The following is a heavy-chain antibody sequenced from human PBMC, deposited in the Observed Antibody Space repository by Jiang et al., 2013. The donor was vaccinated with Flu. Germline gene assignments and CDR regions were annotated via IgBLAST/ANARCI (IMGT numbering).Heavy chain of an antibody. CDR2: INHSGST. Sequence: ALLKPSETLSLTCAVYGGSFSGYYWSWIRQPPGKGLEWIGEINHSGSTNYNPPLKSRVTISVDTSKNQFSLKLSSVTAADTAVYYCARVGTLEYSSSSENWFDPWGQGTLVTVSS. D-gene: IGHD6-6*01. CDR1: GGSFSGYY. J-gene: IGHJ5*02. V-gene: IGHV4-34*01. CDR3: ARVGTLEYSSSSENWFDP.